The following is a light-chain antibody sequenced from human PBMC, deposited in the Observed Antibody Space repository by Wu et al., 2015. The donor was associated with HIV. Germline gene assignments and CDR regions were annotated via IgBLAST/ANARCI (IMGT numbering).Light chain of an antibody. J-gene: IGKJ1*01. CDR3: QQSYSTPRT. Sequence: EIVLTQSPGTLSLSPGESATLSCRASQSVSSSYLAWYQQKPGQAPRLLIYGASSRATGIPDRFSGSGSGTDFTLTISSLQPEDFATYYCQQSYSTPRTFG. V-gene: IGKV3-20*01. CDR2: GAS. CDR1: QSVSSSY.